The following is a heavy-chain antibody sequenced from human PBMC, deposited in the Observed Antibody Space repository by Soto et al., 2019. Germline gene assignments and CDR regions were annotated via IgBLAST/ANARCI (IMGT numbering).Heavy chain of an antibody. Sequence: PGGSLRLSCAASGFTFSSYAMSWVRRAPGKGLEWVSAISGSGGSTYYADSVKGRFTISRDNSKNTLYLQMNSLRAEDTAVYYCAKGGFTIWTVGPLNWGQGTLVTVSS. CDR1: GFTFSSYA. CDR3: AKGGFTIWTVGPLN. D-gene: IGHD3-9*01. V-gene: IGHV3-23*01. CDR2: ISGSGGST. J-gene: IGHJ4*02.